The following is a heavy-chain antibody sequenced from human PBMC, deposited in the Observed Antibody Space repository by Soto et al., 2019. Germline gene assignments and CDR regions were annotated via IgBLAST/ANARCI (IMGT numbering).Heavy chain of an antibody. CDR1: GGSISSYY. D-gene: IGHD6-19*01. J-gene: IGHJ3*02. V-gene: IGHV4-59*01. CDR3: ARDRRAVASDAFDI. CDR2: IYYSGST. Sequence: QVQLQESGPGLVKPSETLSLTCTVSGGSISSYYWSWIRQPPGKGLEWIWYIYYSGSTNYNPSLKSRVTISVDTSKIQFSLKLSSVTAADTAVYYCARDRRAVASDAFDIWGQGTMVTVSS.